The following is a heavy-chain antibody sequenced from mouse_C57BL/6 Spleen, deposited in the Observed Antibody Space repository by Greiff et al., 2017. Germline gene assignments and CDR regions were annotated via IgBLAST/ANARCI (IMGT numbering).Heavy chain of an antibody. Sequence: EVQLVESGGGLVQPGASLRLSCAASGFTFTDYYMSWVRQPPGKAPEWLALIRNKANGDTTEDTASVKGRFTISRDNSQNILYLQMNTRRAEDSAAYYCVKAVVATRYFDVWGTGTTVTVSS. V-gene: IGHV7-4*01. J-gene: IGHJ1*03. CDR1: GFTFTDYY. CDR3: VKAVVATRYFDV. CDR2: IRNKANGDTT.